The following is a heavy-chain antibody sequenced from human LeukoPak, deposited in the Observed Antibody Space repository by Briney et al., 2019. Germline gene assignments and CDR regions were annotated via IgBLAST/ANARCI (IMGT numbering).Heavy chain of an antibody. V-gene: IGHV3-48*01. CDR2: ITSSSSSI. Sequence: GGALRLSCAASGFTFSSYSMNWVRQATGKGLEWVSYITSSSSSIYYADSVKGRFTISRDNAKNSLYLQMSSLRAEDTAVYFCARDGDGMDVWGQGTTVTVSS. D-gene: IGHD3-10*01. J-gene: IGHJ6*02. CDR1: GFTFSSYS. CDR3: ARDGDGMDV.